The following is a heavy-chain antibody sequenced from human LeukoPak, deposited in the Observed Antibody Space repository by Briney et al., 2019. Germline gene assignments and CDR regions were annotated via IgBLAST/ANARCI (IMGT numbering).Heavy chain of an antibody. Sequence: GSLQIYCTGSRYSYTNYWMAWVRQMTGKGVEWMGVLYPGDSDTRYNPSFQGQLTISADRSFGTAYLQWGSLKASDSAMYYCARREATTQYFDFWGQGTLVTVSS. V-gene: IGHV5-51*01. J-gene: IGHJ4*02. D-gene: IGHD1-7*01. CDR1: RYSYTNYW. CDR2: LYPGDSDT. CDR3: ARREATTQYFDF.